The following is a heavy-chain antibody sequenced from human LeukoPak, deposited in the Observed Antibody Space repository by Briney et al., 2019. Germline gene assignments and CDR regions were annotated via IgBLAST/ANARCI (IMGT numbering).Heavy chain of an antibody. D-gene: IGHD3-22*01. V-gene: IGHV3-33*01. CDR3: ASSNYYDSSGYYPGFDC. Sequence: GGSLRLSCAASGFTFSSYGMHWVRQVPGKGLEWVAVIWYDGSNKYYADSVKGRFTISRDNSKNTLYLQMNSLRAEDTAVYYCASSNYYDSSGYYPGFDCWGQGTLVTVSS. J-gene: IGHJ4*02. CDR2: IWYDGSNK. CDR1: GFTFSSYG.